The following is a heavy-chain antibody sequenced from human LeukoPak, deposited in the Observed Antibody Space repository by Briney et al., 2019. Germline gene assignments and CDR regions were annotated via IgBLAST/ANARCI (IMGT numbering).Heavy chain of an antibody. CDR3: ARDSQHLNFDH. J-gene: IGHJ4*02. Sequence: GGSLRLSCAASGFTFSNYWMNWVRQAPGKGLEWVANIKEDGSEKYYVDSVKGRFTISRDNAKSSLYLQMDSLRAEDTAVYYCARDSQHLNFDHWGQGTLVTVSS. V-gene: IGHV3-7*04. CDR1: GFTFSNYW. CDR2: IKEDGSEK. D-gene: IGHD3-3*02.